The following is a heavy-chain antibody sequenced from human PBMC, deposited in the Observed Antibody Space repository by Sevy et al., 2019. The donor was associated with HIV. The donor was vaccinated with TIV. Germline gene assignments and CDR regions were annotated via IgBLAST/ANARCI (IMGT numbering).Heavy chain of an antibody. CDR1: GFTFSNYE. Sequence: GSLRLSCAASGFTFSNYEMNWVRQAPGKGLEWVSYISSSDSTIYYADSVRGGFIISRDNAKNSLYLQMNSLRAEDTAVYYCARDRVGATGLGYFQHWGQGTLVTVSS. CDR2: ISSSDSTI. D-gene: IGHD1-26*01. V-gene: IGHV3-48*03. J-gene: IGHJ1*01. CDR3: ARDRVGATGLGYFQH.